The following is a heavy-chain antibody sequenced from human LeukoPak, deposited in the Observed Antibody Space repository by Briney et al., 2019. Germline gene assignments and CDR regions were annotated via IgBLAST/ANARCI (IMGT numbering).Heavy chain of an antibody. CDR3: ARGYGGNSRGLDY. CDR1: GFTFSSYA. V-gene: IGHV3-33*08. CDR2: IWYDGSKQ. Sequence: PGGSLRLSCAASGFTFSSYAMSWVRQAPGKGLEWVAVIWYDGSKQYYADSVKGRFTISRDNSKNTLYLQMNSLRAEDTAVYYCARGYGGNSRGLDYWGQGTLVTVSS. D-gene: IGHD4-23*01. J-gene: IGHJ4*02.